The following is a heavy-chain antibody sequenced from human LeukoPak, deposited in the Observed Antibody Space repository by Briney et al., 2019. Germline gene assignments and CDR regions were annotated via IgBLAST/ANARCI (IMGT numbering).Heavy chain of an antibody. J-gene: IGHJ4*02. CDR3: ARGNLGVTPFDY. CDR1: GGSISSGDYY. D-gene: IGHD2-21*02. V-gene: IGHV4-30-4*01. Sequence: SQTLSLTCTVSGGSISSGDYYWSWIRQPPGKGLEWIGYIYYSGSTYYNPSLKSRVIISVDTSKNQFSLKLSSVTAADTAVYHCARGNLGVTPFDYWGQGTLVTVSS. CDR2: IYYSGST.